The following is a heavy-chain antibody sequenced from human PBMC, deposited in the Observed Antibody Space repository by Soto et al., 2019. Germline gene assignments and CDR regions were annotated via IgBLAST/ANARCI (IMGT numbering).Heavy chain of an antibody. CDR2: IYHSGST. J-gene: IGHJ2*01. V-gene: IGHV4-4*02. CDR3: ARRLRIYYGGNLRGWYFVL. D-gene: IGHD4-17*01. Sequence: QVQLQESGPGLVKPSGTLSLTCAVSGGSISSSNWWSWIRQPPGKGLEWIGEIYHSGSTNYNPSLKSRVTISVDKSKNLFSPKLSSVTAADTALYYCARRLRIYYGGNLRGWYFVLWGRGTLVTVSS. CDR1: GGSISSSNW.